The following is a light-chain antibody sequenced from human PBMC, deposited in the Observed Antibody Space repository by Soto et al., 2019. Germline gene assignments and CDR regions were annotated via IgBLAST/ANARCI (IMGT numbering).Light chain of an antibody. CDR1: QSISSN. CDR2: DTS. Sequence: EVVLTQSPATLSLSPGERATLSCRASQSISSNLAWYQQIPGQAPRLLIYDTSNRATGISARFSGSGSGTDFTLTISSLEPEDFVVYYCQQRSDWPTFGGGTKVEIK. CDR3: QQRSDWPT. J-gene: IGKJ4*01. V-gene: IGKV3-11*01.